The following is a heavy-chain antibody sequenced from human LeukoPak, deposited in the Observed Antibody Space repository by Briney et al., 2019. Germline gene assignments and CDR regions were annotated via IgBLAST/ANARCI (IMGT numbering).Heavy chain of an antibody. CDR3: AKVTIGRGYCTTTSSSPFPY. D-gene: IGHD2-2*01. V-gene: IGHV3-33*06. J-gene: IGHJ4*02. CDR1: GFTFCSYG. Sequence: GVSLTLSCAASGFTFCSYGMLRLPQAPGQGLVGGAVICYDGSNKSYAVSVKGRFTTSRDPPKHTLYLQMNSPSAEDASVYYCAKVTIGRGYCTTTSSSPFPYWGEGTLVTVSS. CDR2: ICYDGSNK.